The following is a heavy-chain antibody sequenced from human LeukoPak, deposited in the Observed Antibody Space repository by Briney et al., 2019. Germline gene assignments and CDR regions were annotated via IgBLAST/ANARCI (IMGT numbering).Heavy chain of an antibody. CDR1: GGSISSYY. J-gene: IGHJ3*02. Sequence: SETLSLTCTVSGGSISSYYWNWIRQSPSRGLEWLGRTYYRSKWYNDYAVSVKSRITINPDTSKNQFSLQLNSVTPEDTAVYYCARGGAFDIWGQGTMVTVSS. CDR2: TYYRSKWYN. V-gene: IGHV6-1*01. CDR3: ARGGAFDI.